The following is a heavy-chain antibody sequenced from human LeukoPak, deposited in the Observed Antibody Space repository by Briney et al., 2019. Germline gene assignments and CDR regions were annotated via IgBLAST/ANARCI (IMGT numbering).Heavy chain of an antibody. Sequence: GGSLRLSCAASGFTFSSYAMSWVRQAPGKGLEWVSAISGSGGSTYYADSVKGRFTISRDNSKNTLYLQMNSLRAEDTAVYYCARVSRWLLDSDYYYGMDVWGQGTTVTVSS. D-gene: IGHD3-22*01. CDR2: ISGSGGST. J-gene: IGHJ6*02. CDR1: GFTFSSYA. V-gene: IGHV3-23*01. CDR3: ARVSRWLLDSDYYYGMDV.